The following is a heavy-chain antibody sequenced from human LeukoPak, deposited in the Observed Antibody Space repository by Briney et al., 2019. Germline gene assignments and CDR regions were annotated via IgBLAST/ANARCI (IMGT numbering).Heavy chain of an antibody. D-gene: IGHD3-3*01. J-gene: IGHJ6*04. CDR1: GFTFDDYT. CDR3: AKGMTYYDFWSGYV. CDR2: ISWDGGST. Sequence: GGSLRLSCAASGFTFDDYTMHWVRQAPGKGLEWVSLISWDGGSTYYADSVKGRFTISRDNSKNSLYLQMNSLRTEDTALYYCAKGMTYYDFWSGYVWGKGTTVTVSS. V-gene: IGHV3-43*01.